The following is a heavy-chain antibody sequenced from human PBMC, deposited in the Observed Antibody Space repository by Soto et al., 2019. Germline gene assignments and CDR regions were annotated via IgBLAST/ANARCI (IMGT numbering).Heavy chain of an antibody. CDR2: IYYSGST. J-gene: IGHJ4*02. Sequence: SETLSLTCTVSGGSISSSSYYWGWIRQPPGKGLEWIGSIYYSGSTYYNPSLKSRVTISVDTSKNQFSLKLSSVTAADTAVYYCARLRSDSSSWYGPGPGFDYWGQGTLVTVSS. D-gene: IGHD6-13*01. CDR1: GGSISSSSYY. CDR3: ARLRSDSSSWYGPGPGFDY. V-gene: IGHV4-39*01.